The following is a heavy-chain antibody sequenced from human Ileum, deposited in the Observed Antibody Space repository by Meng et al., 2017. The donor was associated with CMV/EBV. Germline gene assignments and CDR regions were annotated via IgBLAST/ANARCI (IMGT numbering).Heavy chain of an antibody. V-gene: IGHV3-7*01. Sequence: GGSLRLSCSVSGFTPSNYWMDWVRQAPGKGLEWVANMNRDGSDRNYVDSVKGRFTISRDSAKNSLYLDLNSLRAEDTAVYNCARENPGLDSWGQGALVTVSS. J-gene: IGHJ5*01. CDR1: GFTPSNYW. CDR3: ARENPGLDS. CDR2: MNRDGSDR.